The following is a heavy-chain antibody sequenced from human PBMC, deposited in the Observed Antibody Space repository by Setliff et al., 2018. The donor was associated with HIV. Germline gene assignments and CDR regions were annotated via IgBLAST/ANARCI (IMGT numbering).Heavy chain of an antibody. V-gene: IGHV3-48*04. J-gene: IGHJ4*02. CDR2: ISGNSGAV. CDR3: ARDREYYDSSGSYYFDY. CDR1: GFTFSSYS. Sequence: GGSLRLSCAASGFTFSSYSMNWVRQAPGKGLEWVSFISGNSGAVTYADSVKGRFTISRDNAKKSLYLQMNSLRAEDTAVYYCARDREYYDSSGSYYFDYWGQGTLVTVSS. D-gene: IGHD3-22*01.